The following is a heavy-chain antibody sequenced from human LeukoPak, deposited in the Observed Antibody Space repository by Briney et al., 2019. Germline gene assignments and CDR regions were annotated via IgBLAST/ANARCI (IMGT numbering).Heavy chain of an antibody. V-gene: IGHV3-7*03. Sequence: GGSLRLSCAASGFTFSSYWMNWARQAPGKGLEWVASINHNGNVNYYVDSVKGRFTISRDNAKNSLYLQMSNLRAEDTAVYFCARGNPSSTIYSGNPSGFDYWGQGTLVTVSS. D-gene: IGHD1-26*01. CDR2: INHNGNVN. CDR3: ARGNPSSTIYSGNPSGFDY. J-gene: IGHJ4*02. CDR1: GFTFSSYW.